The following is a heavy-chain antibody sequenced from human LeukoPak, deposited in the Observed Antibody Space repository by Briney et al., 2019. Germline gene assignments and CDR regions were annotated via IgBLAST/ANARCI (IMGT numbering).Heavy chain of an antibody. CDR2: ISSSGSTI. D-gene: IGHD3-22*01. Sequence: GSLRLSCAASGFTLSNEMNWVRQAPGKGLEWVSYISSSGSTIYYADSVKGRFTISRDNSKNTLYLQMNSLRAEDTAVYYCAKDSSGYYLDFDYWGQGTLVTVSS. CDR1: GFTLSNE. V-gene: IGHV3-48*03. CDR3: AKDSSGYYLDFDY. J-gene: IGHJ4*02.